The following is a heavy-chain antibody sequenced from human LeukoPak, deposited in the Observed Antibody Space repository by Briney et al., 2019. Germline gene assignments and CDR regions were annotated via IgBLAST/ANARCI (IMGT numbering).Heavy chain of an antibody. CDR1: GYTFTGYY. Sequence: GASVTVSCTASGYTFTGYYMHWVRQAPGQGLEWMGRINPNSGGANYAQKFQGRVTMTRDTSISTAYMELSRLRSDDTAVYYCARCFWSGYSLGHYYGMDVWGQGTTVTVSS. V-gene: IGHV1-2*06. CDR3: ARCFWSGYSLGHYYGMDV. CDR2: INPNSGGA. J-gene: IGHJ6*02. D-gene: IGHD3-3*01.